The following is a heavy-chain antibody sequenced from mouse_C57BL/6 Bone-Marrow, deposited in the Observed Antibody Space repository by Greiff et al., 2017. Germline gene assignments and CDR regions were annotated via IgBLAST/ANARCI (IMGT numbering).Heavy chain of an antibody. D-gene: IGHD1-1*01. CDR2: IDPNSGGT. J-gene: IGHJ4*01. V-gene: IGHV1-72*01. CDR3: ARALFITRKGYAMDY. CDR1: GYTFTSYW. Sequence: QVQLQQPGAELVKPGASVKLSCKASGYTFTSYWMHWVKQRPGRGLEWIGRIDPNSGGTKYNEKFKSKATLTVDKPSSPAYMQLSSLTSEDSAVYYCARALFITRKGYAMDYWGQGTSVTVSS.